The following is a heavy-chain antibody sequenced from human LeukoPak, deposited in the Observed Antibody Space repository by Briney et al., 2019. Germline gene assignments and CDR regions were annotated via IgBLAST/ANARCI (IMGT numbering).Heavy chain of an antibody. V-gene: IGHV4-39*01. J-gene: IGHJ4*02. CDR3: ARVSDIGATISFDY. D-gene: IGHD5-12*01. CDR2: IYYSGST. CDR1: GCSISSSSYY. Sequence: SETLSLTCTVSGCSISSSSYYWGWIRQPPGKGLEWVGSIYYSGSTYYNRSLKSRVTIFVDTSKEQFSLELSSVTAADTAVYYSARVSDIGATISFDYWGQGTLVTVSS.